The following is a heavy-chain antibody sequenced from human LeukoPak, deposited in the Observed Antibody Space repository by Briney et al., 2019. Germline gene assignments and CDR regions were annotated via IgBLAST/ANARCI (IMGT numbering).Heavy chain of an antibody. CDR2: IYYSGST. Sequence: SETLSLTCTVSGGSISSYYWSWIRQPPGKGLEWIGYIYYSGSTNYNPSLKSRVTISVDTSKNQFSLKLSSVTAADTAVYYCAREPFNYMDVRGKGTTVTISS. CDR1: GGSISSYY. V-gene: IGHV4-59*01. J-gene: IGHJ6*03. CDR3: AREPFNYMDV.